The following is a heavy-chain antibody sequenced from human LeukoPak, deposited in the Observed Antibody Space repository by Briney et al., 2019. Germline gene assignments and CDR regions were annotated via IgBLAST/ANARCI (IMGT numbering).Heavy chain of an antibody. Sequence: GESLKISCKGSGYSFTSYWIGWVRQMPGKGLEWMGIIYPGDSDTRYSPSFQGQVPMSADKSISTAYLQWSSRKASDTDMYHCARGLTSLDAFDIWGQGTMVTVSS. J-gene: IGHJ3*02. CDR3: ARGLTSLDAFDI. D-gene: IGHD2-2*01. CDR1: GYSFTSYW. CDR2: IYPGDSDT. V-gene: IGHV5-51*01.